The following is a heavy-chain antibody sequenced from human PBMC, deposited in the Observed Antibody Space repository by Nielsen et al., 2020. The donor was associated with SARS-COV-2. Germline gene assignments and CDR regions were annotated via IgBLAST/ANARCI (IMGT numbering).Heavy chain of an antibody. D-gene: IGHD3-16*01. Sequence: ASVKVSCKASGYTFTNYDINWVRQAPGQGLEWMGWMNPKSGNTSYAQKFQGRVTMTRDTSTSTVYMELSSLRSEDTAVYYCARALWGASNYYMDVWGKGTTVTVSS. J-gene: IGHJ6*03. CDR1: GYTFTNYD. V-gene: IGHV1-8*01. CDR3: ARALWGASNYYMDV. CDR2: MNPKSGNT.